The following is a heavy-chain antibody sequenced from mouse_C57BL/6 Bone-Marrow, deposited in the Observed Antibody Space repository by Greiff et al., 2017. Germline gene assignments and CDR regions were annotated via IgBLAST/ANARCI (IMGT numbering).Heavy chain of an antibody. CDR1: GYTFTSYW. Sequence: QVQLQQPGAELVKPGASVKLSCKASGYTFTSYWMHWVKQRPGQGLEWIGMIHPNSGSTNYNEKFKSKATLTVDKSSSTAYMQRSSLTSEDSAVYYCARPLRWYFDVWGTGTTVTVSS. V-gene: IGHV1-64*01. D-gene: IGHD1-1*01. CDR2: IHPNSGST. CDR3: ARPLRWYFDV. J-gene: IGHJ1*03.